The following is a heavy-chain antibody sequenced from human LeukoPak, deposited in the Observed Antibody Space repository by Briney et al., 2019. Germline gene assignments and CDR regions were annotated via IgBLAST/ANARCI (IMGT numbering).Heavy chain of an antibody. CDR3: ARSEHSSSSFDY. J-gene: IGHJ4*02. CDR2: INSDGSTT. D-gene: IGHD6-6*01. CDR1: GFTFSSSW. Sequence: GGSLRLSCAASGFTFSSSWMHWVRQAPGKELVWVSRINSDGSTTTYADSVKGRFAISRDNARNSLYLQMNSLRAEDTAIYYCARSEHSSSSFDYWGQGTLVTVSS. V-gene: IGHV3-74*01.